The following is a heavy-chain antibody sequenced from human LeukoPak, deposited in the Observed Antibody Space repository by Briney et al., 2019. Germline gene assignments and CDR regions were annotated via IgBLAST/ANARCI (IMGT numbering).Heavy chain of an antibody. V-gene: IGHV3-48*01. CDR3: ARAGTFYYYYYYMDV. J-gene: IGHJ6*03. CDR2: ISSSSSAI. Sequence: GGSLRLSCAASGFTVTTYSMNWVRQAPGKGLEWVSYISSSSSAISYADSVKGRFTISRDNAKNSLYLQMNSLRAEDTAVYYCARAGTFYYYYYYMDVWGKGTTVTVSS. CDR1: GFTVTTYS. D-gene: IGHD1-7*01.